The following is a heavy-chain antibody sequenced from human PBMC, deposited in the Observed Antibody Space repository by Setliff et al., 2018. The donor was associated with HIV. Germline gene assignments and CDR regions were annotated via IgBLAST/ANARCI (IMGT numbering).Heavy chain of an antibody. CDR1: GGSMTSSNYY. CDR2: ISSSGST. CDR3: ARDPHYFDTSGHYSWFYFDY. J-gene: IGHJ4*02. V-gene: IGHV4-39*07. Sequence: SETLSLTCTVSGGSMTSSNYYWGWIRQSPGRGLEWIGGISSSGSTTYHPSLRSRVTVSAATSTNQFSLKLTSVTAADTAVYFCARDPHYFDTSGHYSWFYFDYWGQGTLVTVSS. D-gene: IGHD3-22*01.